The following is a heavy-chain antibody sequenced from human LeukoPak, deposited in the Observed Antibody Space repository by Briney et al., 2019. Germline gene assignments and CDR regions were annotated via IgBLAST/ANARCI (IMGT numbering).Heavy chain of an antibody. V-gene: IGHV1-46*01. D-gene: IGHD3-22*01. J-gene: IGHJ4*02. CDR1: GYTFTSNY. CDR2: INPSGGST. CDR3: ARVSTGPYDSSGYYPFDY. Sequence: GASVKVSCKASGYTFTSNYIHWVRQAPGQGLEWMGIINPSGGSTSYAQRFQGRVTMTRDTSTSTVYMELSSLRSEDTAVYYCARVSTGPYDSSGYYPFDYWGQGTLVTVSS.